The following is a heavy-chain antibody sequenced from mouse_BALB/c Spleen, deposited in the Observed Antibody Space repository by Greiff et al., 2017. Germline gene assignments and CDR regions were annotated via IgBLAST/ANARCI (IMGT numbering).Heavy chain of an antibody. Sequence: VQLQQSGPSLVQPSQSLSITCTVSGFSLTSYGVHWVRQSPGKGLEWLGVIWRGGSTDYNAAFMSRLSITKDNSKSQVFFKMNSLQADDTAIYYCAKRGELDYAMDYWGQGTSVTVSS. CDR2: IWRGGST. CDR3: AKRGELDYAMDY. CDR1: GFSLTSYG. V-gene: IGHV2-5-1*01. J-gene: IGHJ4*01. D-gene: IGHD3-3*01.